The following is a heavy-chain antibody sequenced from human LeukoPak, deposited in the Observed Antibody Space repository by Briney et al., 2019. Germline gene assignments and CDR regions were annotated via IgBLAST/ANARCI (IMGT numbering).Heavy chain of an antibody. CDR3: ADFYASGSYYNGWFDP. D-gene: IGHD3-10*01. Sequence: SETLSLTCTVSGGSINSGGYYWAWIRQPPGKGLEWMGSIYYSGSAYYNPSLKSRVTISIDTSKNQFSLKVISVTAADTAVYFCADFYASGSYYNGWFDPWGQGTLVTVSS. J-gene: IGHJ5*02. V-gene: IGHV4-39*01. CDR2: IYYSGSA. CDR1: GGSINSGGYY.